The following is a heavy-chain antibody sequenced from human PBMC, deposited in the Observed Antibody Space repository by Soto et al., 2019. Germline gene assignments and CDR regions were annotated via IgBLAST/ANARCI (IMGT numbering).Heavy chain of an antibody. J-gene: IGHJ3*02. CDR3: ARVKESDDSTYDAFDI. Sequence: RASVKVSCKASGYTFTGYYMHWVRQAPGQGLEWMGWINPNSGGTNYAQKFQGRVTMTRDTSISTAYMELSRLRSDDTAVYYCARVKESDDSTYDAFDIWGQGTMVTVSS. V-gene: IGHV1-2*02. CDR1: GYTFTGYY. D-gene: IGHD3-22*01. CDR2: INPNSGGT.